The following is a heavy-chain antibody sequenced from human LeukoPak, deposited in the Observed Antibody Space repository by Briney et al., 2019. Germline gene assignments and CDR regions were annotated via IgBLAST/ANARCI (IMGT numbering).Heavy chain of an antibody. V-gene: IGHV4-4*07. CDR2: IYTSGST. Sequence: SETLSLTCTVSGGPISSYYWSWIRQPAGKGLEWIGRIYTSGSTNYNPSLKSRVTMSVDTSKNQFSLKLSSVTAADTAVYYCAREWGYYDSSGYYYSNVLYDYWGQGTLITVSS. CDR1: GGPISSYY. CDR3: AREWGYYDSSGYYYSNVLYDY. J-gene: IGHJ4*02. D-gene: IGHD3-22*01.